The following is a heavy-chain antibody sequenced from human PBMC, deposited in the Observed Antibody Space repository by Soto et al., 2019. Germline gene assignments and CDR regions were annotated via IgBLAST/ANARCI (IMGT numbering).Heavy chain of an antibody. CDR2: VYYTGST. Sequence: TLSLTCSVSGGSISGSYWSWIRQSPGKGLEWLGYVYYTGSTNYSPSLRSRVSISVDTSKNEFSLRLSSVTAADTAVYFCARSVAVPGAHIDYWGQGTQVTVS. V-gene: IGHV4-59*01. CDR3: ARSVAVPGAHIDY. CDR1: GGSISGSY. J-gene: IGHJ4*02. D-gene: IGHD6-19*01.